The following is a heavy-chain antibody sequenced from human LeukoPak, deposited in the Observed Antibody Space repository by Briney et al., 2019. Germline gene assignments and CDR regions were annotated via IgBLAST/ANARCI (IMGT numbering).Heavy chain of an antibody. Sequence: SETLSPTCTVSGDSITSYHWSWIRQPPGKGPEWIGFIHYTGTTNYSPSLRSRVTISVDTSKNQFSLKLSSVTAADTAVYYCATDTGRDGGFDYWGQGTLVTVSS. CDR2: IHYTGTT. CDR3: ATDTGRDGGFDY. J-gene: IGHJ4*02. V-gene: IGHV4-59*01. D-gene: IGHD1-1*01. CDR1: GDSITSYH.